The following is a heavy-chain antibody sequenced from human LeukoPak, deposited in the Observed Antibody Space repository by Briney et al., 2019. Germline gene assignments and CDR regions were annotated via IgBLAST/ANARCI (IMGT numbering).Heavy chain of an antibody. J-gene: IGHJ5*02. D-gene: IGHD2-15*01. V-gene: IGHV4-34*09. CDR1: GGSFSGYY. Sequence: SETLSLTCAVYGGSFSGYYWSWIRQHPGKGLEWIGYIYYSGSTYYNPSLKSRVTISMDTSKNQFSLKLNSVSAADTAVYYCAREYRGYCSGGSCYGWFDPWGQGTLVTVSS. CDR3: AREYRGYCSGGSCYGWFDP. CDR2: IYYSGST.